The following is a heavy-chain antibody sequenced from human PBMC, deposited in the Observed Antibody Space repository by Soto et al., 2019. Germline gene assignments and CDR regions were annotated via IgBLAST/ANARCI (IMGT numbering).Heavy chain of an antibody. CDR2: IYHSGNT. V-gene: IGHV4-4*02. CDR1: SGSISSGIW. D-gene: IGHD6-6*01. J-gene: IGHJ4*02. Sequence: QVQLQASGPGLVEPSGTLFLTCTVSSGSISSGIWWNWVRQPPGKGLEWIGEIYHSGNTNYIPSLQSRGTLSVDESKNQFVLSLYSVTAADTALYYFARAARNSSFDRWGRGVPVTVSS. CDR3: ARAARNSSFDR.